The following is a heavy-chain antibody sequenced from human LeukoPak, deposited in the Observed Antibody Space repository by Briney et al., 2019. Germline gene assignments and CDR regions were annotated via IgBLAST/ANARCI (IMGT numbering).Heavy chain of an antibody. CDR2: ISSSSSYI. Sequence: GGSLRLSCAASGFTFSSYGMNWVRRAPGKGLEWVSYISSSSSYIYYADSVKGRFTISRDNAKNSLHLQMNSLRDEDTAVYYCARDRYYDGSGYYYRFAFEIWGQGTMVTVSS. J-gene: IGHJ3*02. D-gene: IGHD3-22*01. V-gene: IGHV3-21*01. CDR1: GFTFSSYG. CDR3: ARDRYYDGSGYYYRFAFEI.